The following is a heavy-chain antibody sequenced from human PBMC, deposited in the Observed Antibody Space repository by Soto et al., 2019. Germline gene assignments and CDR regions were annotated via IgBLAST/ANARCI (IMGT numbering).Heavy chain of an antibody. CDR1: GFTVSSNY. V-gene: IGHV3-66*01. J-gene: IGHJ6*02. CDR3: ARGGSYDFWSGYYGAPYYYYGMDV. Sequence: GGSLGLSCAASGFTVSSNYMSWVRQAPGKGLEWVSVIYSGGSTYYADSVKGRFTISRDNSKNTLYLQMNSLRAEDTAVYYCARGGSYDFWSGYYGAPYYYYGMDVWGQGTTVTVSS. CDR2: IYSGGST. D-gene: IGHD3-3*01.